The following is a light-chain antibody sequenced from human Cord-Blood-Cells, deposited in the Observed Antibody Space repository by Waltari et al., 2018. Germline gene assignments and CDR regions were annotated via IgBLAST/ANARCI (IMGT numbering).Light chain of an antibody. CDR3: AAWDDSLSGVV. J-gene: IGLJ2*01. CDR2: RNK. CDR1: SSNIGSNY. V-gene: IGLV1-47*01. Sequence: QSVLTQPPSASGTPGQRVTISCSGSSSNIGSNYVYWYQQLPGTAPKLLIYRNKRRPAGVPDRFSGSKSGTSASLASSGLRSEDEADYYCAAWDDSLSGVVFGGGTKLTVL.